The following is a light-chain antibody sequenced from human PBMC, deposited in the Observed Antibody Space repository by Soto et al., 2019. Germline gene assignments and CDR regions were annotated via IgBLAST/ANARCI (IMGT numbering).Light chain of an antibody. CDR2: ATS. Sequence: AIQMTQPPSSLSASVGDTVTITGRASQGIINDLGWYQQKPGEAPKLLIYATSNLQGGVPSRFSGSGSGTDFTLTISSLQPEDFATYHCLQDNNYPLTFGGGTKVDI. CDR3: LQDNNYPLT. J-gene: IGKJ4*01. CDR1: QGIIND. V-gene: IGKV1-6*01.